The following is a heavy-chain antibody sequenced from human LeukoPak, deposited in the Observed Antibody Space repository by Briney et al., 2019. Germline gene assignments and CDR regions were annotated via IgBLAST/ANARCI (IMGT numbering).Heavy chain of an antibody. J-gene: IGHJ6*03. D-gene: IGHD6-13*01. V-gene: IGHV4-39*07. CDR1: GGSISSSSYY. CDR2: IYYSGST. CDR3: ARDTPPPLAAAGSDYYYYYMDV. Sequence: SETLSLTCTLSGGSISSSSYYWGWIRQPPGKGLEWIGSIYYSGSTYYNPSLKSRVTLSVDTSKNQFSLKLSSVPAADTAVYYCARDTPPPLAAAGSDYYYYYMDVWGKGTTVTVSS.